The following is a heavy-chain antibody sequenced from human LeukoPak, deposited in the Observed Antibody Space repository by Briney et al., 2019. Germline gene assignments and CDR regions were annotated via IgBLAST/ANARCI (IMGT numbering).Heavy chain of an antibody. CDR1: GGSISSYY. CDR3: ARDVEGYCSSTSCQRFDP. Sequence: SVTLSLTCTVSGGSISSYYWSWIRQPAGKGLEWIGRIYTSGSTNYNPSLKSRVTMSVDTSKNQFSLKLSSVTAADTAVYYCARDVEGYCSSTSCQRFDPWGQGTLVTVSS. D-gene: IGHD2-2*01. J-gene: IGHJ5*02. CDR2: IYTSGST. V-gene: IGHV4-4*07.